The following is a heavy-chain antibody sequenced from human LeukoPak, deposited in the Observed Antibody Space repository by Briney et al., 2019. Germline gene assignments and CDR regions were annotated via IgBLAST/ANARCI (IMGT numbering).Heavy chain of an antibody. CDR3: ARLLSPLNYGGNRFIWYFDL. CDR1: GGTFSSYA. D-gene: IGHD4-23*01. CDR2: IIPIFGTA. V-gene: IGHV1-69*13. J-gene: IGHJ2*01. Sequence: ASVKVSCKASGGTFSSYAISWVRQAPGQGLEWMGGIIPIFGTANYAQKFQGRVTITADESTSTAYMELSSLRSEDTAVCYCARLLSPLNYGGNRFIWYFDLWGRGTLVTVSS.